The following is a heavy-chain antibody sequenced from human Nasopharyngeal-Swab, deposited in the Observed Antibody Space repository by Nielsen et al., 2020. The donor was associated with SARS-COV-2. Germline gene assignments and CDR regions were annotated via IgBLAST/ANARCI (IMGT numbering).Heavy chain of an antibody. CDR2: NIPIFGTA. J-gene: IGHJ5*02. CDR1: GGTFSSYA. CDR3: ARERVSYDFWSGYFPLNWFDP. V-gene: IGHV1-69*13. Sequence: SVKVSCKASGGTFSSYAISWVRQAPGQGLEWMGGNIPIFGTANYAQKFQGRVTITADESTSTAYMELSSLRSEDTAVYYCARERVSYDFWSGYFPLNWFDPWGQGTLVTVSS. D-gene: IGHD3-3*01.